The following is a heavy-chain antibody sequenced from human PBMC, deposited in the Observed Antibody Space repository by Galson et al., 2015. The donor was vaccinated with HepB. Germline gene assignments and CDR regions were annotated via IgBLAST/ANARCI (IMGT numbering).Heavy chain of an antibody. CDR3: ASETDKSGPVFHY. D-gene: IGHD5-12*01. J-gene: IGHJ4*02. CDR2: MLYDGSNE. Sequence: SLRLSCAASGFTFRRHALHWLRQAPGKGLEWVAVMLYDGSNEYYADSVKGRFTISRDSSKNTVYLQMNSLRTEDTAVYYCASETDKSGPVFHYWGQGTLVTVSS. CDR1: GFTFRRHA. V-gene: IGHV3-30*04.